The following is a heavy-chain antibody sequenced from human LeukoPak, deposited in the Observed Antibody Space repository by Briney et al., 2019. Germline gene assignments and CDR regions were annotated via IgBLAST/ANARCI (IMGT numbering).Heavy chain of an antibody. V-gene: IGHV4-39*07. J-gene: IGHJ4*02. CDR2: IDYSGST. Sequence: PSETLSLTCTVSGGSINSGSYHWGWIRQPPGKGLEWIGSIDYSGSTYYNPSLKSRVTISVDTSKNQFSLKLSSVTAADTAVYYCARTSPPSAVFDYWGQGTLVTVSS. CDR1: GGSINSGSYH. CDR3: ARTSPPSAVFDY.